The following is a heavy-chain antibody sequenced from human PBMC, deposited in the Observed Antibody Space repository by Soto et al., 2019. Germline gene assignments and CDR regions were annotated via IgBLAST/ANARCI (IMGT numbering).Heavy chain of an antibody. V-gene: IGHV4-34*01. CDR3: ARRRGMATITYWYFDL. J-gene: IGHJ2*01. D-gene: IGHD5-12*01. CDR1: GGSFSGYY. CDR2: INHSGST. Sequence: SETLSLTCAVYGGSFSGYYWSWIRQPPGKGLEWIGEINHSGSTNYNPSLKSRVTISVDTSKNQFSLKLSSVTAADTAVYYCARRRGMATITYWYFDLWGRGTLVTVSS.